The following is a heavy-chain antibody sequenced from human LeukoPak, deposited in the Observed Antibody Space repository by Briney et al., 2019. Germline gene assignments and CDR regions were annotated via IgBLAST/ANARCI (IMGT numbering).Heavy chain of an antibody. CDR2: IYPGDSDT. J-gene: IGHJ6*02. V-gene: IGHV5-51*01. Sequence: GESLKISCKGSGYSFTNYWISWVRQTPGKGLEWMGIIYPGDSDTRYSPSFQGQVTISADKSISTAYLQWSSLKASDTAMYYCARHDGAAAGGPYYYYYGMDVWGQGTTVTVSS. D-gene: IGHD6-13*01. CDR3: ARHDGAAAGGPYYYYYGMDV. CDR1: GYSFTNYW.